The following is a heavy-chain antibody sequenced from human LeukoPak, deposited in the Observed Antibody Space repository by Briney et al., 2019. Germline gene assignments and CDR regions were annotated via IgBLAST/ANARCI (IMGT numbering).Heavy chain of an antibody. J-gene: IGHJ4*02. CDR3: ARFGYYYDSSGYYEKYYFDY. Sequence: SETLCLTCAVSGYSISSGYYWGWIRQPPGKGLEWIGSIYHSGSTYYNLSLKSRVTISVDTSTNEFSLKLRSVTAADTAVYFCARFGYYYDSSGYYEKYYFDYCGQGTLVTVSS. V-gene: IGHV4-38-2*01. CDR2: IYHSGST. D-gene: IGHD3-22*01. CDR1: GYSISSGYY.